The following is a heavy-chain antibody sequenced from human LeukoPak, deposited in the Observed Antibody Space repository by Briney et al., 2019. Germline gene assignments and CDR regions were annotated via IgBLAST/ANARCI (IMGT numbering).Heavy chain of an antibody. J-gene: IGHJ4*02. V-gene: IGHV3-66*02. Sequence: PGGSLRLSCAASGFTVSSNYMSWVRQAPGKGLEWVSVIYSGGSTYYADSVKGRFTISRDNSKNTLYLQMNSLRAEDTAVYYCARIFRPYEFGEGGSFDYWSQGTLVTVSS. D-gene: IGHD3-10*01. CDR1: GFTVSSNY. CDR3: ARIFRPYEFGEGGSFDY. CDR2: IYSGGST.